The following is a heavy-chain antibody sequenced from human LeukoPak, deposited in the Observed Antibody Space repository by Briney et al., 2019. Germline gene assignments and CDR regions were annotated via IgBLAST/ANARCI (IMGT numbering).Heavy chain of an antibody. CDR2: IFGSGGST. J-gene: IGHJ4*02. CDR3: ARETYYDSSGPFDY. CDR1: GFTFSSYA. V-gene: IGHV3-23*01. D-gene: IGHD3-22*01. Sequence: GGSLRLSCAASGFTFSSYAMYWVRQAPGKGLEWVSGIFGSGGSTHYADSVKGRFTISRDNAKNSLYLQMNSLRAEDTAVYYCARETYYDSSGPFDYWGQGTLVTVSS.